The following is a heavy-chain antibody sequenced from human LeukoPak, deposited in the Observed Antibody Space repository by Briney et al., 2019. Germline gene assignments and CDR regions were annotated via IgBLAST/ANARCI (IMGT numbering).Heavy chain of an antibody. CDR1: GFTFSTYW. CDR3: ARVYSRALYN. D-gene: IGHD2-15*01. V-gene: IGHV3-7*01. CDR2: ITQDGSEK. J-gene: IGHJ4*02. Sequence: GGSLRLSCAASGFTFSTYWMTWVRQAPGKGLEWVADITQDGSEKYYVDSVKGRFTISRDNAKNSLYLQMNSLRVEDTAVYYCARVYSRALYNWGQGTLVTVSS.